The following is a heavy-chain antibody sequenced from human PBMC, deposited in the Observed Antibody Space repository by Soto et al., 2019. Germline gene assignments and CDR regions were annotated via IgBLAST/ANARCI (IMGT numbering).Heavy chain of an antibody. Sequence: QVQLGQSGAEVKKPGSSVKVSCKASGGTFSSYAISWVRQAPGQGLEWMGGIIPIFGTANYAQKFQGRVTITADESTSTAYMELSSLRSEDTAVYYCARDGYDAYYYYYGMDVWGQVTTVTVSS. CDR1: GGTFSSYA. CDR3: ARDGYDAYYYYYGMDV. J-gene: IGHJ6*02. CDR2: IIPIFGTA. V-gene: IGHV1-69*01. D-gene: IGHD5-18*01.